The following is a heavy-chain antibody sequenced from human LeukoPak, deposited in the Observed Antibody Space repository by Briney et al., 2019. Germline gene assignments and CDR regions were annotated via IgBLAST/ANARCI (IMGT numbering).Heavy chain of an antibody. J-gene: IGHJ4*02. CDR1: GGSISSYY. V-gene: IGHV4-59*01. CDR2: IYYSGST. CDR3: ARDSYGSGYSFDY. D-gene: IGHD3-10*01. Sequence: SETLSLTCTVSGGSISSYYWSWIRQPPGKGLEWIGYIYYSGSTNYNPSLKSRVTISVDTSKNQFSLKLSSVTAADTAVSYCARDSYGSGYSFDYWGLGTLVTVSS.